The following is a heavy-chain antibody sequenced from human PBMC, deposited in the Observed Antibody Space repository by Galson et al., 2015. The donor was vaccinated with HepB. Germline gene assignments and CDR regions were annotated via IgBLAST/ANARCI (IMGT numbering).Heavy chain of an antibody. CDR2: ISYDGSNK. CDR3: ARVRGKGQLVPKNYYYYGMDV. D-gene: IGHD6-13*01. Sequence: SLRLSCAASGFTFSSYAMHWVRQAPGKGLEWVAVISYDGSNKYYADSVKGRFTISRDNSKNTLYLQMNSLRAEDTAVYYCARVRGKGQLVPKNYYYYGMDVWGQGTTVTVSS. CDR1: GFTFSSYA. V-gene: IGHV3-30-3*01. J-gene: IGHJ6*02.